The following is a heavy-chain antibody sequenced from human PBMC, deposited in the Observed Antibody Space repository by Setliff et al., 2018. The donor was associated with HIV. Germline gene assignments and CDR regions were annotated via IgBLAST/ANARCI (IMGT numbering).Heavy chain of an antibody. J-gene: IGHJ2*01. V-gene: IGHV4-4*07. CDR1: GGSMNDYY. CDR3: VRKVVSAVWYFDH. Sequence: SETLSLTCTVSGGSMNDYYWSWVRQPAGKTLEWLGRISSSGISTYNFSLRSRVTMSIDTSNNQFSLTLNSVTAADTAVYYCVRKVVSAVWYFDHWGRGIQVTVSS. CDR2: ISSSGIS.